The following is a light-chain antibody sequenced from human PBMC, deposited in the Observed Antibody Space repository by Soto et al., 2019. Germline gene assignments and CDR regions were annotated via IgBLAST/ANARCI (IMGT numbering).Light chain of an antibody. CDR1: QSVTSSD. CDR2: GAS. J-gene: IGKJ1*01. V-gene: IGKV3-20*01. Sequence: EIVLTQSPGTLSLSPGERATLSCRASQSVTSSDLAWYQQKPGQAPRLLIYGASSRATGIPDRFSGSGSGTDFTLTISRLEPEDFVVYYCQHYSSSLQTFGQGTRVEVK. CDR3: QHYSSSLQT.